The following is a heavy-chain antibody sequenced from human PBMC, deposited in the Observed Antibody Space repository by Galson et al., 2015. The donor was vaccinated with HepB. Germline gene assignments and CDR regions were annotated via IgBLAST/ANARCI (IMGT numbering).Heavy chain of an antibody. CDR2: INSRSSTI. V-gene: IGHV3-48*01. J-gene: IGHJ3*02. CDR3: ATLNTAFDI. CDR1: GFTFSSYG. Sequence: SLRLSCAASGFTFSSYGMDWVRQAPGKGPEWVSYINSRSSTIYYADSVKGRFTISGDSAKTSLYLQMNSLRAEDTAVYYCATLNTAFDIWGRGTMVTVSS.